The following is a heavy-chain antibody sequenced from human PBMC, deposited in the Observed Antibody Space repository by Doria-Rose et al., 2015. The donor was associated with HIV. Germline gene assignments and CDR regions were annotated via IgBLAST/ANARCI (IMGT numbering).Heavy chain of an antibody. Sequence: LVEPGRSLRLSCVVSGFSFDDYAMHWVRQAPGKGLEWVSGISWNSGSIAYAASVKGRFTISRDNANNSLYLQMNGLRVEDTGLYYCAKVDYNFWSGHSDYWGQGTLVTVSS. CDR2: ISWNSGSI. D-gene: IGHD3-3*01. V-gene: IGHV3-9*01. J-gene: IGHJ4*02. CDR3: AKVDYNFWSGHSDY. CDR1: GFSFDDYA.